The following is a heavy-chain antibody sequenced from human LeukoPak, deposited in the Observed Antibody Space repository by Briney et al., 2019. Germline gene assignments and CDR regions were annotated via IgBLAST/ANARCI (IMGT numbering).Heavy chain of an antibody. J-gene: IGHJ4*02. Sequence: SETLSLTCAVYGGSFSGYYWSWIRQPPGKGLEWIGEINHSGSTNYNPPLKSRVTISVDTSKNQFSLKLSSVTAADTAVYYCARRRALAAAGVDYWGQGTLVTVSS. D-gene: IGHD6-13*01. V-gene: IGHV4-34*01. CDR3: ARRRALAAAGVDY. CDR2: INHSGST. CDR1: GGSFSGYY.